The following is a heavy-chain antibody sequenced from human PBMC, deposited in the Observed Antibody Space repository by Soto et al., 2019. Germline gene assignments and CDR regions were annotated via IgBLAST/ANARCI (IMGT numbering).Heavy chain of an antibody. J-gene: IGHJ4*02. V-gene: IGHV3-30-3*01. D-gene: IGHD1-26*01. Sequence: GGSLRLSCAAAGLIFSSYTMQWVRQAPGKGLEWVGVITYDGSNQYYADSVKGRFTISRDNSRNMLFLQMNSLRPDDTAVYYCARAPSGSYPEFDYWGQGTLVTVSS. CDR2: ITYDGSNQ. CDR3: ARAPSGSYPEFDY. CDR1: GLIFSSYT.